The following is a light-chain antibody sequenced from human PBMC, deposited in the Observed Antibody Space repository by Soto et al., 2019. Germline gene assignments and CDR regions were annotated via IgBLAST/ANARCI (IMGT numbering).Light chain of an antibody. CDR3: QQRSNWLGT. Sequence: EIVLTQSPATLSLSPGERATLSCRASQSVSSYLAWYQQKPDQAPRLLIYDASNRATGIPARFSGSGSGTDFTLTISSLEPEDFAVYYCQQRSNWLGTFGPGTKVDIK. J-gene: IGKJ3*01. V-gene: IGKV3-11*01. CDR1: QSVSSY. CDR2: DAS.